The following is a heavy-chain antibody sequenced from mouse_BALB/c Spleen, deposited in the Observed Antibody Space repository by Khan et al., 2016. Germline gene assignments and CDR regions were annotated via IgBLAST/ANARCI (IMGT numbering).Heavy chain of an antibody. D-gene: IGHD2-4*01. Sequence: VQLQQSGAELVKPGASVKLSCTASGFNIKDTYMHWMIQRPEQGLEWMGRIDPANDNTKYDPKMQGKATRAAATSSNTAYFQRSSLTSEDTAVYYSARSYYDSRFVYWGQGTLVTVSA. CDR2: IDPANDNT. J-gene: IGHJ3*01. CDR1: GFNIKDTY. CDR3: ARSYYDSRFVY. V-gene: IGHV14-3*02.